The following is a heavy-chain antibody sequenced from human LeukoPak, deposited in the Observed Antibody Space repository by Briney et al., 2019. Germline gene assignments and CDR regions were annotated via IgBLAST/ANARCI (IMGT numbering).Heavy chain of an antibody. CDR3: ARDYYDSSGYYYGFDY. CDR1: GGSISSYY. J-gene: IGHJ4*02. D-gene: IGHD3-22*01. V-gene: IGHV4-59*01. CDR2: IYYSGST. Sequence: PSETLSLTCTVSGGSISSYYWSWIRQPPGKGLEWIGYIYYSGSTNYNPSLKSRVTISVDTSKNQLSLKLSSVTAADTAVYYCARDYYDSSGYYYGFDYWGQGTLVTVSS.